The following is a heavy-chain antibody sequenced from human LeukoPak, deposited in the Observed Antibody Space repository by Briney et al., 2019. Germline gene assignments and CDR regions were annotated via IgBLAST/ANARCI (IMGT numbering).Heavy chain of an antibody. CDR1: GFTFDDYA. Sequence: GGSLRLSCAASGFTFDDYAMHWVRQAPGKGLEWVSFISGDGGSTYYADSVKGRFTISRDNSKNTLYLQMNSLRAEDTSVYYCAKDRGGRLGGFDYWGQGTLVTVSS. CDR2: ISGDGGST. J-gene: IGHJ4*02. CDR3: AKDRGGRLGGFDY. V-gene: IGHV3-23*01. D-gene: IGHD2-15*01.